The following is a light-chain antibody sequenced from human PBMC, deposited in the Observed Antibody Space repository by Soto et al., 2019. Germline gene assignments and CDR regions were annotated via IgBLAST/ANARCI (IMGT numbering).Light chain of an antibody. Sequence: DIVMTQSPLSLPVTPGEPASISCRSSQSLLHSNGYNYLDWYLQKPGQSPQLLIYLGSNRASGVADRFSGSGSGTDFTLKIRRVEAEDVGVYYCMQALQTPVTFGGGTKVEIK. CDR3: MQALQTPVT. V-gene: IGKV2-28*01. CDR1: QSLLHSNGYNY. J-gene: IGKJ4*01. CDR2: LGS.